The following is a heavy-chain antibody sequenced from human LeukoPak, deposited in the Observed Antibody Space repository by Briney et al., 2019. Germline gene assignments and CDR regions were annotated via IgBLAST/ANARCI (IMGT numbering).Heavy chain of an antibody. Sequence: KASETLSLTCAVYGGSFSGYYWSWIRQPPGKGLEWIGEINHSGSTNYNPSLKSRVTISVDTSKNQFSLKLSSVTAADTAVYYCASRLISRGWYGGFDYWGQGTLVTVSS. CDR3: ASRLISRGWYGGFDY. D-gene: IGHD6-19*01. CDR1: GGSFSGYY. V-gene: IGHV4-34*01. J-gene: IGHJ4*02. CDR2: INHSGST.